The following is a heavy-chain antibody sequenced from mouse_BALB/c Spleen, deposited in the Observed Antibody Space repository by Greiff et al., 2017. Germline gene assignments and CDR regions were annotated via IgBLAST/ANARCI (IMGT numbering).Heavy chain of an antibody. Sequence: VQLQQPGAELVKPGASVKLSCKASGYTFTSYWMHWVKQRPGQGLEWIGEINPSNGRTNYNEKFKSKATLTVDKSSSTANMQLSSLTSEDSAVYYCARGMITTSFDYWGQGTTLTVSS. CDR2: INPSNGRT. CDR1: GYTFTSYW. D-gene: IGHD2-4*01. J-gene: IGHJ2*01. V-gene: IGHV1S81*02. CDR3: ARGMITTSFDY.